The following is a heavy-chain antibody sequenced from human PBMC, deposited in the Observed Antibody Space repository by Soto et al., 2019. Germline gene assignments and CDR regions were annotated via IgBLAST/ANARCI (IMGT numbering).Heavy chain of an antibody. CDR1: GDSVSSNSAA. CDR3: VRDFIHSSSWPSQNLFFLSGMDV. J-gene: IGHJ6*02. D-gene: IGHD6-13*01. V-gene: IGHV6-1*01. Sequence: SQTLSLTCAISGDSVSSNSAAWNWIRQSPWRGLEWLGRTYYRSKWYNAYAVSVKSRITINPDTSKNQSSLQLNSVTPEDTAVYYCVRDFIHSSSWPSQNLFFLSGMDVWGQGTTVTVSS. CDR2: TYYRSKWYN.